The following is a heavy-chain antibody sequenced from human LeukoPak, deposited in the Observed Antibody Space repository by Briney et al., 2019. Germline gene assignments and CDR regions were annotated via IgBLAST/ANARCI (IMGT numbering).Heavy chain of an antibody. Sequence: GRSLRLSCAASGFTFSSYGMHWVRQAPGKGLEWVAVISYDGSNKYYADSVKGRFTISRDNSKNTLYLQMNSLRAEDTAVYYCARDDSHRFDYWGQGTLVTVSS. CDR2: ISYDGSNK. J-gene: IGHJ4*02. V-gene: IGHV3-30*03. CDR3: ARDDSHRFDY. D-gene: IGHD2-21*01. CDR1: GFTFSSYG.